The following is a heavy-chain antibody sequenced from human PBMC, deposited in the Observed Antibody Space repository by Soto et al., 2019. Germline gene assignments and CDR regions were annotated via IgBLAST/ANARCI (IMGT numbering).Heavy chain of an antibody. CDR2: IYYSGST. V-gene: IGHV4-39*01. Sequence: SETLSLTCTVSGGSISSSSYYWGWIRQPPGKGLEWIGSIYYSGSTYYNPSLKSRVTISVDTSKNQFSLKLSSVTAADTAVYYCATPKDGMSGYDPYYFDYWGQGTLVTVSS. D-gene: IGHD5-12*01. J-gene: IGHJ4*02. CDR3: ATPKDGMSGYDPYYFDY. CDR1: GGSISSSSYY.